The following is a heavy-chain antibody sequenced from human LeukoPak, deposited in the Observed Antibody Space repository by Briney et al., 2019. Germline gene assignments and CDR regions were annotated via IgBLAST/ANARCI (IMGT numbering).Heavy chain of an antibody. Sequence: GASVKVSCKASGYTFTGYYMHWVRQAPGQGLEWMGWINSNSGGASYAQKFQGRVTMTRDTSISTAYMELSSLRSDDTAVYYCANSIGGSRNDAFDIWGRGTMVTVSS. J-gene: IGHJ3*02. CDR2: INSNSGGA. V-gene: IGHV1-2*02. CDR1: GYTFTGYY. D-gene: IGHD3-10*01. CDR3: ANSIGGSRNDAFDI.